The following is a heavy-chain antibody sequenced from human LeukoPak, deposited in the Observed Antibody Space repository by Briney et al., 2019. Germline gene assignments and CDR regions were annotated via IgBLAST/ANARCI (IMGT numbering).Heavy chain of an antibody. CDR1: GYTFTSYY. V-gene: IGHV1-46*01. J-gene: IGHJ6*04. Sequence: GASEKVSCKASGYTFTSYYMHWVRHAPRQGLEWMGIINPSGGSTSYAQKFQGRVTMTRDTSTSTVYMELSSLRSEDTAVYYCARQAAMTPGNYYGMDVWGKGTTVTVSS. CDR2: INPSGGST. CDR3: ARQAAMTPGNYYGMDV. D-gene: IGHD5-18*01.